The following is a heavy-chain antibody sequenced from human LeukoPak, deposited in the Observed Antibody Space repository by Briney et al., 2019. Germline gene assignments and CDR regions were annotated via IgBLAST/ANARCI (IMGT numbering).Heavy chain of an antibody. Sequence: SETLSLTCSVSGYSLTSGNNGAGIGQPPGKGRGGIGNIYHTGSAHYNPSLKSRVTISVDTSKNQFSLKLSSVTAADTAVYYCARYCTSTTCILRGFDYWGQGTLVTVSS. D-gene: IGHD2-2*01. CDR2: IYHTGSA. V-gene: IGHV4-38-2*01. J-gene: IGHJ4*02. CDR1: GYSLTSGNN. CDR3: ARYCTSTTCILRGFDY.